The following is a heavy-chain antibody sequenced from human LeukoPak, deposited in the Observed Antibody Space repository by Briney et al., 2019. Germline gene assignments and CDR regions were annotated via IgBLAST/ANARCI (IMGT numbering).Heavy chain of an antibody. J-gene: IGHJ4*02. CDR2: INPSGAST. CDR1: GYTFTSYY. CDR3: ARGIVTAAGTGGWYFDY. V-gene: IGHV1-46*01. Sequence: ASVKVSCKASGYTFTSYYLHWVRQAPEQGHEWMSIINPSGASTSYEQKFQGRVTMTSDTSTSRVYMELSSLRSEDTAVYYCARGIVTAAGTGGWYFDYWGQGTLVTVSS. D-gene: IGHD6-13*01.